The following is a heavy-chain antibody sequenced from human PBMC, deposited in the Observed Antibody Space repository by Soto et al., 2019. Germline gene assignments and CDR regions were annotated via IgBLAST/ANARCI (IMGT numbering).Heavy chain of an antibody. CDR1: GGSISSSSYY. Sequence: ASETLSLTCTVSGGSISSSSYYWGWIRQPPGKGLEWIGSIYYSGSTYYNPSLKSRVTISVDTSKNQFSLKLSSVTAADTAVYYCARHERGGYGDPYGGYYYYMDVWGKGTTVTVSS. CDR2: IYYSGST. J-gene: IGHJ6*03. CDR3: ARHERGGYGDPYGGYYYYMDV. V-gene: IGHV4-39*01. D-gene: IGHD4-17*01.